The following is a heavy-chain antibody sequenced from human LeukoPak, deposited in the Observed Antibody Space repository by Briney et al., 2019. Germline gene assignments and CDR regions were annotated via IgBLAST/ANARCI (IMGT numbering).Heavy chain of an antibody. J-gene: IGHJ4*02. D-gene: IGHD6-13*01. CDR1: GFTFGDYA. CDR2: IRSKAYGGTT. Sequence: PGRSLRLSCTASGFTFGDYAMSWVRQAPGKGLEWVGFIRSKAYGGTTEYAASVKGRFTISRDDSKSIAYLQMNSLKTEDTAVYYCTRDGYSSSWYLGEVDYWGQGTLVTVSS. V-gene: IGHV3-49*04. CDR3: TRDGYSSSWYLGEVDY.